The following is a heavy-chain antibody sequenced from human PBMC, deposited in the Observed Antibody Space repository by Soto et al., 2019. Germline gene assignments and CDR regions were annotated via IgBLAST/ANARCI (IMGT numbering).Heavy chain of an antibody. CDR1: GDSISNVY. CDR3: ATRKGRYLDL. CDR2: VSASART. J-gene: IGHJ2*01. V-gene: IGHV4-4*07. Sequence: QVQLQESGPGLVKPSETLSLTCTVSGDSISNVYWSWIRQPAGNGLESMGRVSASARTNDNPSLQNRVTMSVDTSKNLFSLRLTSVSAADTAVYSCATRKGRYLDLCGRGTLVIVSS.